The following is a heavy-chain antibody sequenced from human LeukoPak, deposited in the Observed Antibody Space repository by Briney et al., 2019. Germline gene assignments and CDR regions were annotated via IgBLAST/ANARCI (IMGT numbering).Heavy chain of an antibody. J-gene: IGHJ5*02. CDR3: ARDYYDSSGYYSADYNWFDP. CDR1: GFTFSDYY. D-gene: IGHD3-22*01. CDR2: ISSSGSTI. Sequence: GGSLRLSCAASGFTFSDYYMSWIRQAPGKGLEWVSYISSSGSTIYYADSVKGRFTISRDNAKNSLYLQMNSLGAEDTAVYYCARDYYDSSGYYSADYNWFDPWGQGTLVTVPS. V-gene: IGHV3-11*01.